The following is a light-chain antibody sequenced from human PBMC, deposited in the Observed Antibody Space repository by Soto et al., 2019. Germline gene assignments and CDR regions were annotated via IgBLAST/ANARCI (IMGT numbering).Light chain of an antibody. J-gene: IGKJ4*01. Sequence: EIVLTQSPVILSLSPGERATLSCRASESVGTYLAWYQQRSGQAPRLLIYDASNRATGVPARFSGSGSGTDFTLTISSLEPEDFAVYFCQQYNNWPLTFGGGTKVETK. V-gene: IGKV3-11*01. CDR1: ESVGTY. CDR2: DAS. CDR3: QQYNNWPLT.